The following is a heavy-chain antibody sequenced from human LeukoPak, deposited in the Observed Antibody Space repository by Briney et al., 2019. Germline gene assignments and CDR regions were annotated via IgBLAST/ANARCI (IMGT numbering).Heavy chain of an antibody. V-gene: IGHV3-21*01. CDR1: GFTFSSYS. Sequence: GGSLRLSCAASGFTFSSYSMNWVRQAPGKGLEWVSSISSSSSYIYYADSVKGRFTISRDNAKNSLYLQMNSLRAEDTAVYYCARGSDGFQIEYYFDYWGQGTLVTVSS. CDR3: ARGSDGFQIEYYFDY. D-gene: IGHD5-24*01. CDR2: ISSSSSYI. J-gene: IGHJ4*02.